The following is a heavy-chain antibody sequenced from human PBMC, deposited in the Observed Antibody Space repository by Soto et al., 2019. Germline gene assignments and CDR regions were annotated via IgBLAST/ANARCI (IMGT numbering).Heavy chain of an antibody. V-gene: IGHV3-9*01. J-gene: IGHJ4*02. CDR2: ISWNSGII. Sequence: GGSLRLSCAASGFTFDDYAMHWVRQAPGKGLEWVSGISWNSGIIDYADSVKGRFTISRDNAKNSLYLQMNSLRAEDTALYFCAKDSSPIPYYSDYWGQGTLVTVSS. CDR3: AKDSSPIPYYSDY. CDR1: GFTFDDYA. D-gene: IGHD3-16*01.